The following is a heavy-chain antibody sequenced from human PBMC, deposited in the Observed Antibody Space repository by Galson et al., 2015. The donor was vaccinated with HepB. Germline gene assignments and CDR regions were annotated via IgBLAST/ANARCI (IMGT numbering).Heavy chain of an antibody. J-gene: IGHJ6*02. D-gene: IGHD3-10*01. CDR2: IDPTDSYT. CDR1: GYSFTTYW. V-gene: IGHV5-10-1*01. Sequence: QSGAEVKKPGESLKISCKGSGYSFTTYWINWVRQMPGKGLEWMGKIDPTDSYTNYSPSFQGHVTISADKSTSTAYLQWSSLKASDSAMYYCAREKIMIRALTYCAVDVWGLGTTVTVS. CDR3: AREKIMIRALTYCAVDV.